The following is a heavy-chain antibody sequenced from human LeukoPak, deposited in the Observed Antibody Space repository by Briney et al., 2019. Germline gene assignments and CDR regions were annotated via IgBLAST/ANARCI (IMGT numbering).Heavy chain of an antibody. J-gene: IGHJ4*02. D-gene: IGHD3-22*01. CDR2: INPNSGGT. CDR3: ARPPSIAYYYDSSGYAY. Sequence: ASVKVSCKASGYTFTSYVISWVRQAPGQGLEWMGWINPNSGGTNYAQKFQGRVTMTRDTSISTAYMELSRLRSDDTAVYYCARPPSIAYYYDSSGYAYWGQGTLVTVSS. V-gene: IGHV1-2*02. CDR1: GYTFTSYV.